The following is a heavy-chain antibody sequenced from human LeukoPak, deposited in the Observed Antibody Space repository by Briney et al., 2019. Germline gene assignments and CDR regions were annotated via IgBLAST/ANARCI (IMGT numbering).Heavy chain of an antibody. V-gene: IGHV3-23*01. CDR2: ISGSGGST. D-gene: IGHD6-19*01. J-gene: IGHJ4*02. Sequence: GGSLRLSCAASGFTFSSYEMNWVRQAPGKGLEWVSAISGSGGSTYYADSVKGRFTISRDNSKNTLYLQMNSLRAEDTAVYYCAKDRIAVAGFRSYYFDYWGQGTLVTVSS. CDR1: GFTFSSYE. CDR3: AKDRIAVAGFRSYYFDY.